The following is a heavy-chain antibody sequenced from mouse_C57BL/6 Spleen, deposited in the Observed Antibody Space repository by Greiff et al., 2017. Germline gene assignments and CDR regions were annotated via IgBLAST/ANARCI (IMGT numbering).Heavy chain of an antibody. J-gene: IGHJ2*01. CDR1: VYTFTSYW. Sequence: QVQLQQPGAELVKPGASVKMSCKASVYTFTSYWITWVKQRPGQGLEWIGDIYPGSGSTNYNEKFKSKATLTVDTSSSTAYMQLSSLTSEDSAVYYCARGGLHGSSYGYWGQGTTLTVSS. CDR3: ARGGLHGSSYGY. V-gene: IGHV1-55*01. CDR2: IYPGSGST. D-gene: IGHD1-1*01.